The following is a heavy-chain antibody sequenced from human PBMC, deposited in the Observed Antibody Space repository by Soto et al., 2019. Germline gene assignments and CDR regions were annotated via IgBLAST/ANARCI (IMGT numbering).Heavy chain of an antibody. CDR3: ARDRRRGQYCGLGV. CDR2: ISNSGTTI. Sequence: QVQVVESGGALVKPGGSLSLSCAASGFTFSDYYMSWVRQAPGKGLEWISYISNSGTTIYYAESVKGRFTISRDNAKNSLYLQMNGLRVEDTAVYYCARDRRRGQYCGLGVWGQGTTVTVSS. D-gene: IGHD3-10*01. J-gene: IGHJ6*02. V-gene: IGHV3-11*01. CDR1: GFTFSDYY.